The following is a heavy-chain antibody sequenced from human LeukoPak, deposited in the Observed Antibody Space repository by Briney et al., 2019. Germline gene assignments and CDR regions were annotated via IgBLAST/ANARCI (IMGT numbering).Heavy chain of an antibody. CDR1: GYTLTSYD. V-gene: IGHV1-8*03. D-gene: IGHD1-26*01. CDR2: MNPNSDKT. CDR3: ARSGTYYQDRYFDY. J-gene: IGHJ4*02. Sequence: ASVKVSCKASGYTLTSYDINWVRQATGQGLEWMEWMNPNSDKTGYAQKFQGRVTITRNTSISTAYMELSSLRSEDTAVYYCARSGTYYQDRYFDYWGQGTLVTVSS.